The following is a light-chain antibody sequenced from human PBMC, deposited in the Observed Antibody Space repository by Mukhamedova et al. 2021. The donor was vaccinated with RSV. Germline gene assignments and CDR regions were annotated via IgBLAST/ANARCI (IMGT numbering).Light chain of an antibody. CDR3: LQDYNYPRT. V-gene: IGKV1-6*01. CDR2: GAS. CDR1: QDIRND. Sequence: TWGASQDIRNDLGWYQQKPGKAPKLLIFGASNLQSGVPSRFSGSGSGTDFTFIISSLQPEDFATYYCLQDYNYPRTFGQGTKVDTK. J-gene: IGKJ1*01.